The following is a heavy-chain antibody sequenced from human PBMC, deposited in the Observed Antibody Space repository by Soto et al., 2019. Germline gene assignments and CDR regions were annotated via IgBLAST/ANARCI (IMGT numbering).Heavy chain of an antibody. CDR1: GSTLRGYS. CDR2: MSSSSRYI. D-gene: IGHD5-18*01. CDR3: ARISGSAIQLWFLYYYCMDF. J-gene: IGHJ6*02. V-gene: IGHV3-21*01. Sequence: GGPRRLPCVSSGSTLRGYSMNWVGQARGKGMEWFAYMSSSSRYIYYADSVKGRFTITRDNAKNSLYPQMNCLIAEDTVVYYCARISGSAIQLWFLYYYCMDFWGQGTTVTVSS.